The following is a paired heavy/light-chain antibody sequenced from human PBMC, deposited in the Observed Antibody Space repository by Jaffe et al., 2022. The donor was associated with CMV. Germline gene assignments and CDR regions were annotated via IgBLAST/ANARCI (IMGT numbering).Light chain of an antibody. J-gene: IGLJ3*02. CDR1: ALPKKY. Sequence: SYELTQPPSVSVSPGQTARITCSGDALPKKYAYWYQQKSGQAPVLVIYEDSKRPSGIPERFSGSSSGTMATLTISGAQVEDEADYYCYSTDSSGNAWVFGGGTKLTVL. CDR3: YSTDSSGNAWV. V-gene: IGLV3-10*01. CDR2: EDS.
Heavy chain of an antibody. CDR2: IYYSGST. CDR1: GGSISSSSYY. D-gene: IGHD3-22*01. CDR3: ASNLGEATINYDSSGYFVFDY. J-gene: IGHJ4*02. V-gene: IGHV4-39*01. Sequence: QLQLQESGPGLVKPSETLSLTCTVSGGSISSSSYYWGWIRQPPGKGLEWIGSIYYSGSTYYNPSLKSRVTISVDTSKNQFSLKLSSVTAADTAVYYCASNLGEATINYDSSGYFVFDYWGQGTLVTVSS.